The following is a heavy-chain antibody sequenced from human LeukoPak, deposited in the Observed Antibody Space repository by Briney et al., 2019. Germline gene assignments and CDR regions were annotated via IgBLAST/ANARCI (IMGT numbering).Heavy chain of an antibody. Sequence: PSETLSLTCTVSGGSISSYYWSWIRQPPGKGLEWIGEINHSGSTNYNPSLKSRVTISVDTSKNQFSLKLSSVTAADTAVYYCARGATMVRGVSMTDDYWGQGTLVTVSS. V-gene: IGHV4-34*01. CDR2: INHSGST. J-gene: IGHJ4*02. D-gene: IGHD3-10*01. CDR1: GGSISSYY. CDR3: ARGATMVRGVSMTDDY.